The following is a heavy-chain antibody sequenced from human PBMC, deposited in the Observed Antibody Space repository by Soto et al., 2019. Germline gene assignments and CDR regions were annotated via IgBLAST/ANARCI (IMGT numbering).Heavy chain of an antibody. CDR3: ARATMVRVVRLPHMDV. J-gene: IGHJ6*02. CDR1: GGTFSSYT. CDR2: IIPILGIA. D-gene: IGHD3-10*01. V-gene: IGHV1-69*02. Sequence: QVQLVQSGAEVKKPGSSVKVSCKASGGTFSSYTISWVRQAPGQGLEWMGRIIPILGIANYAKKFQGRVTIPADKSTSTAYMELSSLRSEDPAVYYCARATMVRVVRLPHMDVWGQGTTVTVSS.